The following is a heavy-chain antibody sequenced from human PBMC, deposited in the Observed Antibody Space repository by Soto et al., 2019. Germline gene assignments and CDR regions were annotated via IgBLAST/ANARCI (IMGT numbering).Heavy chain of an antibody. CDR3: ARGWSSSSWYDVDNLFAP. V-gene: IGHV1-8*01. CDR1: GYTFTSYD. Sequence: ASVLVSCKTSGYTFTSYDSNWLRQATGQGLVWMGWMNPTSGNTGYAQKFQDRVTMTRNTSISTAYMELSSLRSEDTAVYYCARGWSSSSWYDVDNLFAPWGKGTLFTSPQ. CDR2: MNPTSGNT. J-gene: IGHJ5*02. D-gene: IGHD6-13*01.